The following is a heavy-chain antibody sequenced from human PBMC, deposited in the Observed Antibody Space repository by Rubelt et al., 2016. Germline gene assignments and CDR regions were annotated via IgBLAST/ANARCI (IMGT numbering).Heavy chain of an antibody. CDR2: ITSSSSTI. D-gene: IGHD2-2*01. Sequence: GGGLEWVSYITSSSSTIFYAASVRGRFTISRDNARNSLFLQMNSLRVEDTAVYYCARGVVPAAPYYYGMDVWGQGTTVTVSS. J-gene: IGHJ6*02. V-gene: IGHV3-48*01. CDR3: ARGVVPAAPYYYGMDV.